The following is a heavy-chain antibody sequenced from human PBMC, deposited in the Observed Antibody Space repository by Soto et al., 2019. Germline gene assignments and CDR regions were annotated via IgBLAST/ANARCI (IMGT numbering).Heavy chain of an antibody. V-gene: IGHV3-21*01. CDR1: GFTFSSYS. CDR3: AREVRDASDYYYYYMDV. Sequence: VQLVESGGGLVKPGGSLRLSCAASGFTFSSYSMNWVRQAPGKGLEWVSSISSSSSYIYYADSVKGRFTISRDNAKNSLYLQMNSLRAEDTAVYYCAREVRDASDYYYYYMDVWGKGTTVTVSS. CDR2: ISSSSSYI. D-gene: IGHD2-2*01. J-gene: IGHJ6*03.